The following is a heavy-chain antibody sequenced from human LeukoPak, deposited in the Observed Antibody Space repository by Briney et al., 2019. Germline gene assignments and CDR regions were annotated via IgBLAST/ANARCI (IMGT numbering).Heavy chain of an antibody. CDR1: EFIFSSYV. J-gene: IGHJ4*02. D-gene: IGHD5-24*01. V-gene: IGHV3-23*01. Sequence: TGGSLRLSCAASEFIFSSYVMSWVRQAPGKGLEWVSAISGSGGSTYYADSVKGRFTISRDNSKNTLYLQMNSLRAEDTAVYYCAKDMGGMGRDGYNYWGQGTLVTVSS. CDR2: ISGSGGST. CDR3: AKDMGGMGRDGYNY.